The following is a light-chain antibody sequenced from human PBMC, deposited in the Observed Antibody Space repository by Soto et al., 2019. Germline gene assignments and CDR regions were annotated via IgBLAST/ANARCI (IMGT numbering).Light chain of an antibody. CDR3: QKYNSAQWT. CDR1: QGISNY. CDR2: VAS. J-gene: IGKJ1*01. V-gene: IGKV1-27*01. Sequence: DIQMTQSPSSLSASVGDRVTITCRASQGISNYLAWYQQQPGKVPKLLIYVASTLQSGVPSRFSSSGSGTDFTLTISSLQHEDIATYYCQKYNSAQWTFGQGTKVEIK.